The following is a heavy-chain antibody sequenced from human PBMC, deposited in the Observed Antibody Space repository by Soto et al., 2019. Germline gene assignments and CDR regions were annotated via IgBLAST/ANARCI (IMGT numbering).Heavy chain of an antibody. Sequence: KPSETLSLTCAVSGGSISGGGFSWSWIRQPPGKGLEWIGYILHTGGTQYNPSLKSRVSMSVDKSKNQVSLHLTSVTAADTAVYYCARLQFGEGFDYWGQGALVTVSS. CDR1: GGSISGGGFS. D-gene: IGHD3-10*01. J-gene: IGHJ4*02. V-gene: IGHV4-30-2*01. CDR3: ARLQFGEGFDY. CDR2: ILHTGGT.